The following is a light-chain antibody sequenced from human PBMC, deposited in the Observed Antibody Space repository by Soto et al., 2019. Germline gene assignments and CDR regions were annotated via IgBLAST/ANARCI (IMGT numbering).Light chain of an antibody. V-gene: IGKV1-5*03. CDR3: QQYESSLT. J-gene: IGKJ1*01. CDR1: QSIGRW. Sequence: DIQMTQSPSTLSAYVGDRVTITCRASQSIGRWLAWYQQKPGKAPKILIYEASSLESGVSSRFRGSGSWTEFYRTITSLQPDDFTTYYCQQYESSLTFGPGNKVAIK. CDR2: EAS.